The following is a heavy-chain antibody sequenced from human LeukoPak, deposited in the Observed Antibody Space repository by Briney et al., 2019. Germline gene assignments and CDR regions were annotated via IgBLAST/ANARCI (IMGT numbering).Heavy chain of an antibody. CDR2: ISGSGGST. V-gene: IGHV3-23*01. CDR3: AKDREPGPLEKGYFDL. CDR1: GFTFSSYG. Sequence: GGSLRLSCAASGFTFSSYGMSWVRQAPGKGLEWVSGISGSGGSTYYADSVKGRFTISRDNSKNTLYLQMNSLRAEDTAVYYCAKDREPGPLEKGYFDLWGRGTLITVSS. J-gene: IGHJ2*01. D-gene: IGHD1-26*01.